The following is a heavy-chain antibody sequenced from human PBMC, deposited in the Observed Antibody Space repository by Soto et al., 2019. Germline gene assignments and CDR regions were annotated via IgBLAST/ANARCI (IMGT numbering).Heavy chain of an antibody. CDR2: INSDGSST. Sequence: PGGSLRLSCAASGFTFSSYWMHWVRQAPGKGLVWVSRINSDGSSTSYADSVKGRFTISRDNAKNTLYLQMNSLRAEDTAVYYCARGGGYSYGSPRWDYYTGMDVWGQGTTVTVCS. J-gene: IGHJ6*02. CDR1: GFTFSSYW. D-gene: IGHD5-18*01. CDR3: ARGGGYSYGSPRWDYYTGMDV. V-gene: IGHV3-74*01.